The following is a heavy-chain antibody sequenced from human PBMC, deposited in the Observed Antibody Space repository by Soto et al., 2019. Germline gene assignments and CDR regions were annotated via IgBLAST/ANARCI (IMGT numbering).Heavy chain of an antibody. Sequence: QVQLVQSGAEVKKPGASVKVSCKASVYTFTSYGISWVRQAPGQGLEWIGWISDYNGNTNYAQKLKGRVPMTTDTSTNTAEMELGSLRADDTAVYYCARDGRVPRGYYYYGMDVWGQGTTGTVSS. CDR2: ISDYNGNT. V-gene: IGHV1-18*01. CDR1: VYTFTSYG. CDR3: ARDGRVPRGYYYYGMDV. D-gene: IGHD3-10*01. J-gene: IGHJ6*02.